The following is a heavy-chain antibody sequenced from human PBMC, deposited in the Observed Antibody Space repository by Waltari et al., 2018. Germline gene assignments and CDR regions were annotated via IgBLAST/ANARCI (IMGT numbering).Heavy chain of an antibody. CDR3: AGRYYDSSGYSVPDY. CDR1: GGSISSSNW. V-gene: IGHV4-4*02. J-gene: IGHJ4*02. D-gene: IGHD3-22*01. Sequence: QVQLQESGPGLVKPSGTLSLTCAVSGGSISSSNWWSWVRQPPGKGLEWIGEIYHSGSTNDNPSLKSRVTISVDKSKNQFSLKLSSVTAADTAVYYCAGRYYDSSGYSVPDYWGQGTLVTVSS. CDR2: IYHSGST.